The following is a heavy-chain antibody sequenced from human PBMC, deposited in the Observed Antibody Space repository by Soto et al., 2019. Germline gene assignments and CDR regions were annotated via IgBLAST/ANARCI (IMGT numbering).Heavy chain of an antibody. D-gene: IGHD2-15*01. Sequence: SETLSLTCTVSGGSISSSSYYWGWIRQPPGKGLEWIGSIYYSGSTYYNPSLKSRVTISVDTSKNQFSLKLSSVTAADTAVYYCASGVVVVAATFDYWGQGTLVTVSS. CDR1: GGSISSSSYY. CDR2: IYYSGST. J-gene: IGHJ4*02. CDR3: ASGVVVVAATFDY. V-gene: IGHV4-39*01.